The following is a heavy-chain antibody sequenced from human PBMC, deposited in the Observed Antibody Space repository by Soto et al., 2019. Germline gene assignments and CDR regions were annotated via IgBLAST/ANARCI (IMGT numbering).Heavy chain of an antibody. CDR1: GFTFSSYG. CDR3: AKDSRTFPWFGEFQLDY. Sequence: GGSLRLSCAASGFTFSSYGMHWVRQAPGKGLEWVAVISYDGSNKYYADSVKGRFTISRDNSKNTLYLQMNSLRAEDTAVYYCAKDSRTFPWFGEFQLDYWGQGTLVTVSS. CDR2: ISYDGSNK. D-gene: IGHD3-10*01. V-gene: IGHV3-30*18. J-gene: IGHJ4*02.